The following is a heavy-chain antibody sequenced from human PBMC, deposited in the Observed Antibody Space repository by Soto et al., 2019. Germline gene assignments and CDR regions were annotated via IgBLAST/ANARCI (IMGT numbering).Heavy chain of an antibody. D-gene: IGHD2-15*01. Sequence: QVQLQQWGAGLLKPSETLSLTCAVYGGSFSGYYWSWIRQPPGKGLEWIGEINHSGSTNYNPSLKSRVTISGDTSKIRFSLKLSSVPAADAAVYYCARGPGMGYCSGGSCYSPVWGQGTLVTVSS. CDR1: GGSFSGYY. V-gene: IGHV4-34*01. CDR3: ARGPGMGYCSGGSCYSPV. CDR2: INHSGST. J-gene: IGHJ4*02.